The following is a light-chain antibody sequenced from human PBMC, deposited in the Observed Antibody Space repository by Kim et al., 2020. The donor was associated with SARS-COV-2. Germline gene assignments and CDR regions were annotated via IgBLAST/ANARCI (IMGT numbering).Light chain of an antibody. CDR2: EAS. V-gene: IGKV1-5*03. J-gene: IGKJ2*01. Sequence: ASVGDIVTITCRASQSISRRLAWYQQEPGKAPKLLISEASNLESGGPSRFSGSGSGAEFTLTVSNLQPEDFATYYGQQDSSYPDNLGQGTKLEI. CDR3: QQDSSYPDN. CDR1: QSISRR.